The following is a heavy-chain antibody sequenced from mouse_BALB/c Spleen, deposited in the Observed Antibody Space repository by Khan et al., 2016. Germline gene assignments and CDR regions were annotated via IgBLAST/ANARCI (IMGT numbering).Heavy chain of an antibody. D-gene: IGHD2-3*01. CDR2: IRSGGST. J-gene: IGHJ4*01. Sequence: EVELVESGGGLVKPGGSLKLSCAASGFTFSNYVMSWIRQTPEKRLEWVTSIRSGGSTYYPDSVKGRFTISRDTTRNILYLQMNSLRSEDTAMYYCTRIGDGYHYAMDYWGQGTSVTVSS. V-gene: IGHV5-6-5*01. CDR3: TRIGDGYHYAMDY. CDR1: GFTFSNYV.